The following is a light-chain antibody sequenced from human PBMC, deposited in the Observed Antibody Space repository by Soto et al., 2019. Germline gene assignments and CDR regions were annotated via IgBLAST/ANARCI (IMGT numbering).Light chain of an antibody. CDR3: QQRSNWPPLT. CDR2: AAS. CDR1: QSVSSNF. Sequence: ENVLTQSPGTLSLSPGERATLSCRASQSVSSNFLAWYQQKPGQAPRLLIYAASNRATGIPDRFSGSGSGTDFTLTISSLEPEDFAVYYCQQRSNWPPLTFGGGTKVDIK. V-gene: IGKV3D-20*02. J-gene: IGKJ4*01.